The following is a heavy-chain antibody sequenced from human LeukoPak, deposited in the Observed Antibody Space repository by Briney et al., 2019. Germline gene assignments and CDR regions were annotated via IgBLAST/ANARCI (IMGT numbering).Heavy chain of an antibody. CDR1: GXSISSSSYY. J-gene: IGHJ4*02. D-gene: IGHD2-2*03. Sequence: SETLSLTCTVSGXSISSSSYYWGWIRQPPGKGLEWIASIYYSGSTYYNPSLKSRVTISVDTSKNQFSLQVNSVTAADTAVYYCARLDDYADYWGQGTLVTVSS. V-gene: IGHV4-39*01. CDR2: IYYSGST. CDR3: ARLDDYADY.